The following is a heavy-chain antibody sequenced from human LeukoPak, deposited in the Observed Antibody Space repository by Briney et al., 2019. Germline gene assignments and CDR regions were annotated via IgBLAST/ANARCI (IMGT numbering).Heavy chain of an antibody. CDR3: ARESKTSGSPHNDV. Sequence: PGGSLRLSCAPSGFTSSRYVMHWVRQAPRQGLEWVAVIWHDGTNENYADSVTGRFIISRDNSRNTVFLQIHDLRVEDTAVYYCARESKTSGSPHNDVWGQGTMVTVSS. CDR2: IWHDGTNE. V-gene: IGHV3-33*01. J-gene: IGHJ3*01. D-gene: IGHD1-26*01. CDR1: GFTSSRYV.